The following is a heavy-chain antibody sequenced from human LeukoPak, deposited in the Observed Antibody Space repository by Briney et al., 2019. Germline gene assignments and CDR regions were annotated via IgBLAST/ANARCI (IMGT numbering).Heavy chain of an antibody. D-gene: IGHD3-3*01. V-gene: IGHV4-4*09. CDR3: ASIWGSGYYSP. CDR1: GGSISRYY. Sequence: SETLSLTCTVSGGSISRYYWSWIRQPPGKGLEWIGYIYTSGSTNYNPSLKSRVTISVDTSKNQFSLKLSSVTAADTAVYYCASIWGSGYYSPWGQGTLVTVSS. J-gene: IGHJ5*02. CDR2: IYTSGST.